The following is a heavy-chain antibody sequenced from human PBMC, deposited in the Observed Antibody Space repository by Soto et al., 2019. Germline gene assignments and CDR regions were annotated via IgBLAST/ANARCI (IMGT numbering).Heavy chain of an antibody. J-gene: IGHJ6*02. CDR3: AREYSSGWYSLYSIDV. D-gene: IGHD6-19*01. Sequence: SQTLSLTCAISGDSVSSNSAAWNWIRQSPSRGLEWLGRTYYRSKWYNDYAVSVKSRITINPDTSKNQFSLQLNSVTPEDTAVYYCAREYSSGWYSLYSIDVWGQGTTVTVFS. CDR2: TYYRSKWYN. CDR1: GDSVSSNSAA. V-gene: IGHV6-1*01.